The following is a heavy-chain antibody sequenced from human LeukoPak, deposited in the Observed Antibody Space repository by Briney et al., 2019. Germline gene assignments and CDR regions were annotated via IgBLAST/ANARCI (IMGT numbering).Heavy chain of an antibody. CDR2: ISSTGSSI. Sequence: GGSLRLSCAASGFTFSYYTMSWVRQAPGKGLEWVSSISSTGSSIYYADSVKGRFTISRDNAKNSLYLQMSSLRVEDTAVYYCARDDVAWNDVHWFDPWGREPWSPSPQ. D-gene: IGHD1-1*01. J-gene: IGHJ5*02. CDR3: ARDDVAWNDVHWFDP. CDR1: GFTFSYYT. V-gene: IGHV3-21*01.